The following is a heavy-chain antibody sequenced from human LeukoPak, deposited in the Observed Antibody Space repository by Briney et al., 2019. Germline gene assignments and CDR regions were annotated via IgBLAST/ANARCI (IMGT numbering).Heavy chain of an antibody. D-gene: IGHD3-16*02. CDR1: GFTFGSHW. CDR2: INQDGSDK. V-gene: IGHV3-7*01. J-gene: IGHJ1*01. Sequence: PGGSLRLSCAASGFTFGSHWMSWVRQAPGKGLEWVADINQDGSDKQYVDSVKGRFTITRDNAESSLYLQVNSLRAEDTAVCYCVRDPRSFHFWGQGTLVTVSS. CDR3: VRDPRSFHF.